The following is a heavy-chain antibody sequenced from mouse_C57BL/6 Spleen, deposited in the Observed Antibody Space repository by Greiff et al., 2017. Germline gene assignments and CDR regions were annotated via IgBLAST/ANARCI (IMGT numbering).Heavy chain of an antibody. V-gene: IGHV1-69*01. CDR2: IDPSDSYT. CDR1: GYTFTSYW. CDR3: ARGGVYYGYFDV. D-gene: IGHD1-1*01. Sequence: VQLQQPGAELVMPGASVKLSCKASGYTFTSYWMHWVKQRPGQGLEWIGEIDPSDSYTNYNQQFKGKSTLTVDKSSSTAYMQLSSLTSEDSAVYYCARGGVYYGYFDVWGTGTTVTVSS. J-gene: IGHJ1*03.